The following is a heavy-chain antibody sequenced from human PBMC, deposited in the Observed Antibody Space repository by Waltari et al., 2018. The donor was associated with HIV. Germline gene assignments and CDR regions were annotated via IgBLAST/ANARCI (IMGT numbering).Heavy chain of an antibody. V-gene: IGHV3-7*01. CDR2: KKYHRSGK. CDR1: GFTFGRDW. CDR3: ARDQEVVRGYYFGMDV. D-gene: IGHD2-15*01. Sequence: EEQLVESGGALVQPGGALRLYCAASGFTFGRDWMTWVRQAPGKGLEWVANKKYHRSGKYYVDSVKGRFTISRDNAKMSLYLQMNSLRAEDTAVYYCARDQEVVRGYYFGMDVWGQGTTVTV. J-gene: IGHJ6*02.